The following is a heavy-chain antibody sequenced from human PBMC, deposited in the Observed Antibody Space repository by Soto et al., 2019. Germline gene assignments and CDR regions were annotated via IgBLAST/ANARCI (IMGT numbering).Heavy chain of an antibody. D-gene: IGHD1-26*01. CDR3: ARRGSGSYYDY. J-gene: IGHJ4*02. CDR2: ISGSGGST. V-gene: IGHV3-23*01. Sequence: APVKGLEWVSAISGSGGSTYYADSVKGRFTISRDNSKNTLHLQMNSLRAEDTAVYYCARRGSGSYYDYWGQGTLVTVSS.